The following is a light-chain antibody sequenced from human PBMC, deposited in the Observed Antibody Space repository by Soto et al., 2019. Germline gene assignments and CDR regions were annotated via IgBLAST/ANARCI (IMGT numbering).Light chain of an antibody. CDR1: QSVSSSY. Sequence: ETVLTQSPASLSLSPGERATLSCRASQSVSSSYLAWYQQKPGQAPRLLIYGASSRATGIPDRFSGSGSGTDFTLIISSLEPEDFAFYYCQQGNTWPWTFGQGTKVDIK. CDR3: QQGNTWPWT. CDR2: GAS. V-gene: IGKV3D-20*02. J-gene: IGKJ1*01.